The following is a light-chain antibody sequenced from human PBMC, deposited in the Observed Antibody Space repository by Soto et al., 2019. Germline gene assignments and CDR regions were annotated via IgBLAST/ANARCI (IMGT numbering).Light chain of an antibody. CDR3: QSYDSSLSPVV. CDR2: DNS. J-gene: IGLJ2*01. V-gene: IGLV1-40*01. CDR1: SSNIGAGYD. Sequence: QSALTQPPSVSGAPGQRVTISCTGSSSNIGAGYDVHWYQQLPGTAPKLLIYDNSNRPSGVPGRFSGSKSGTSASLAITGLQAEDEADYYCQSYDSSLSPVVFGGGTKLTVL.